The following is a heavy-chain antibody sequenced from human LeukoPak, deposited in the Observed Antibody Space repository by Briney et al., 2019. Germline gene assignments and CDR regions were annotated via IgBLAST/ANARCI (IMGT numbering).Heavy chain of an antibody. Sequence: GGSLRLSCAASGFTFSSYGMHWVRQAPGKGLEWVAFIRYDGSNKYYADSVKGRFTISRDNSKNTLYLQMNSLRAEDTAVYYCAKDPPPNYYGSGSYPYFWGQGTLVTVSS. J-gene: IGHJ4*02. CDR3: AKDPPPNYYGSGSYPYF. D-gene: IGHD3-10*01. CDR2: IRYDGSNK. CDR1: GFTFSSYG. V-gene: IGHV3-30*02.